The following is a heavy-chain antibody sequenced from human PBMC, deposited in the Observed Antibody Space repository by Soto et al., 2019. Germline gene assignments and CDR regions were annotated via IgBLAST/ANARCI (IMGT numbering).Heavy chain of an antibody. Sequence: SVKVSCKASGGTFSSHAISWVRQAPGQGLEWMGGIIPIFGTANYAQKFQGRVTITADESTSTAYMELSSLRSEDTAVYYCARHRAETYYDFGSAYYFDYWGQGTLVTVSS. V-gene: IGHV1-69*13. CDR2: IIPIFGTA. CDR1: GGTFSSHA. J-gene: IGHJ4*02. CDR3: ARHRAETYYDFGSAYYFDY. D-gene: IGHD3-3*01.